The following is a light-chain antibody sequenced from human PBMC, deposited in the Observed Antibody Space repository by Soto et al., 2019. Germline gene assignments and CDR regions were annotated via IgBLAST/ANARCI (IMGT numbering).Light chain of an antibody. V-gene: IGLV1-51*01. CDR1: SSNIENNY. CDR2: GNN. Sequence: QSVLTQPSLVSAAPGQKVTISCSGSSSNIENNYVSWYQQFPGTAPKLLIYGNNKRPSGIPDRFSGSKSGTSATLGIAGLQTGDEADYYCGTWDSSLSAGVFGGGTTVTVL. CDR3: GTWDSSLSAGV. J-gene: IGLJ2*01.